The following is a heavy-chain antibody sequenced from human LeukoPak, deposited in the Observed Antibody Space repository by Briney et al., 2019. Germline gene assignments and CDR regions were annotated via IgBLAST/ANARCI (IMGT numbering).Heavy chain of an antibody. CDR2: IRNDGSIK. CDR3: AKDTPIPYFDY. D-gene: IGHD2-21*01. Sequence: GGSLRLSCAASGFTFSAYGMHWVRQAPGKGLERVAFIRNDGSIKYYADSVKGRFTVSRDNSKNTLYVQMNSLSAEDTAVYYCAKDTPIPYFDYWGQGTLVSVSS. V-gene: IGHV3-30*02. J-gene: IGHJ4*02. CDR1: GFTFSAYG.